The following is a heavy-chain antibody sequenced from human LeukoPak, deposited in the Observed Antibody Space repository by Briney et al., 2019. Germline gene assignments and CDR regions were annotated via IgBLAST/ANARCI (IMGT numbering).Heavy chain of an antibody. D-gene: IGHD3-22*01. CDR3: ARGVVVITNLLDY. CDR2: IYYSGST. V-gene: IGHV4-39*07. Sequence: SETLSLTCTVSGGSISSSSYYWGWIRQPPGKGLEWIGSIYYSGSTYYNPSLKSRVTISVDTSKNQFSLKLSSVTAADTAVYYCARGVVVITNLLDYWGQGTLVTVSS. J-gene: IGHJ4*02. CDR1: GGSISSSSYY.